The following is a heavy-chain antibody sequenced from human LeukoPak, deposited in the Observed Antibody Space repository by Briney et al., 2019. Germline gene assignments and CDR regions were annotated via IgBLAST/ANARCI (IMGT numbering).Heavy chain of an antibody. CDR2: IDWDDDK. Sequence: SGPTLVNPTQTLTLTCTFSGFSLGTSGMCVSWIRQPLGKALEWLARIDWDDDKYYSTSLQTRLTISKDTSKNQVVLTMTNMDPVDTATYYCARAFPTVTTFDYWGQGTLVTVSS. D-gene: IGHD4-17*01. CDR3: ARAFPTVTTFDY. CDR1: GFSLGTSGMC. J-gene: IGHJ4*02. V-gene: IGHV2-70*11.